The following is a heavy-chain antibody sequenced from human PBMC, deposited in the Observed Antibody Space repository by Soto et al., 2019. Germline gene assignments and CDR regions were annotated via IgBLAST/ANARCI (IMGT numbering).Heavy chain of an antibody. D-gene: IGHD3-16*02. V-gene: IGHV6-1*01. CDR3: ARGVFDGPIMITFGGVIVMSYFDY. J-gene: IGHJ4*02. CDR1: GDSVSSNSAA. Sequence: SQTLSLTCAISGDSVSSNSAAWNWIRQSPSRGLEWLGRTYYRSKWYNDYAVSVKSRITINPDTSKNQFSLQLNSVTPEDTAVYYCARGVFDGPIMITFGGVIVMSYFDYWGQGTLVTVSS. CDR2: TYYRSKWYN.